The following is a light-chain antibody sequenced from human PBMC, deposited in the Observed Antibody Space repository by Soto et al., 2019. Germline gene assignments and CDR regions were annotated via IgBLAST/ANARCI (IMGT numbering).Light chain of an antibody. Sequence: QSVLTQPASVSGSPGQSFTISCTGTSSDVGSYNLVSWYQQHPGKAPKVMIYEVSKRPSGVPNRFSGSKSGNTASLTISGLQAEDEADYYCCSYAGSSTYGFGTGTKVTVL. CDR2: EVS. CDR1: SSDVGSYNL. J-gene: IGLJ1*01. V-gene: IGLV2-23*02. CDR3: CSYAGSSTYG.